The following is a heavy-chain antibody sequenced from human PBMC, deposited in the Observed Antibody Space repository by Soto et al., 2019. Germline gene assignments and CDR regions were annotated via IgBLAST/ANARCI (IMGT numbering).Heavy chain of an antibody. J-gene: IGHJ6*03. D-gene: IGHD5-18*01. CDR3: ARGWYRDTLSGQPSHYYYMDV. V-gene: IGHV4-34*01. CDR1: GGSFSGYY. CDR2: INHSGST. Sequence: PSETRSLACAVYGGSFSGYYWSWIGQPPGKGLEWFGEINHSGSTNYNPSLKSRVTISVDTSKNQFSLKLSSVTAADTAVYYCARGWYRDTLSGQPSHYYYMDVWGKGTTVSVAS.